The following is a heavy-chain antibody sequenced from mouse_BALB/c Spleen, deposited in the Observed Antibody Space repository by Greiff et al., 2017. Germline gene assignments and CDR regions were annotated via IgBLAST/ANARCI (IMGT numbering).Heavy chain of an antibody. V-gene: IGHV1-87*01. CDR1: GYTFTSYW. Sequence: VQRVESGAELARPGASVKLSCKASGYTFTSYWMQWVKQRPGQGLEWIGAIYPGDGDTRYTQKFKGKATLTADKSSSTAYMQLSSLASEDSAVYYCARSGYYDPWFAYWGQGTLVTVSA. J-gene: IGHJ3*01. CDR3: ARSGYYDPWFAY. D-gene: IGHD2-4*01. CDR2: IYPGDGDT.